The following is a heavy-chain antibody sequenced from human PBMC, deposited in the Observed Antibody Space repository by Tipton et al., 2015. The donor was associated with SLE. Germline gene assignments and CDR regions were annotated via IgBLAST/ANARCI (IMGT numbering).Heavy chain of an antibody. CDR2: ISSSSSYT. V-gene: IGHV3-11*05. CDR3: ARGEIAAAGTRYYYMDV. J-gene: IGHJ6*03. Sequence: SLRLSCAASGFTFSDYYMSWIRQAPGKGLEWVSYISSSSSYTNYADSVKGRFTISRDNAKNSLYLQMNSLRAEDTAVYYCARGEIAAAGTRYYYMDVWGKGTTVTVSS. CDR1: GFTFSDYY. D-gene: IGHD6-13*01.